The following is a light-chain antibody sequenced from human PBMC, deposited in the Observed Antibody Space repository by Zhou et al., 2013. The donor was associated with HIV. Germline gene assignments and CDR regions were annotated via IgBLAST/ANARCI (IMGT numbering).Light chain of an antibody. CDR2: DAS. CDR3: QQYDTWPS. V-gene: IGKV3-20*01. Sequence: EIVLTQSPGTLSLSPGERATLSCRASQSVSSSYLAWYQQKPGQAPRLLIYDASSRATGIPDRFSGSGSGTDFTLTISSLQSEDVASYYCQQYDTWPSFGQGTKLQIK. CDR1: QSVSSSY. J-gene: IGKJ2*01.